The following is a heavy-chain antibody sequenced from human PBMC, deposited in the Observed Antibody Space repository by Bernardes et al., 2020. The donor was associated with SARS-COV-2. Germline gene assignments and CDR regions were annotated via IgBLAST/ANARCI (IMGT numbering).Heavy chain of an antibody. J-gene: IGHJ4*02. Sequence: GEYLKISCKGSGYSFTSYWISWVRQMPGKGLKWMGRIDPSDSYTNYSPSFQGHVTISADKSISTAYLQWSSLKASDTAMYYCARHVPEGTAMGGDFDYWGQGTLVTVSS. V-gene: IGHV5-10-1*01. D-gene: IGHD5-18*01. CDR3: ARHVPEGTAMGGDFDY. CDR1: GYSFTSYW. CDR2: IDPSDSYT.